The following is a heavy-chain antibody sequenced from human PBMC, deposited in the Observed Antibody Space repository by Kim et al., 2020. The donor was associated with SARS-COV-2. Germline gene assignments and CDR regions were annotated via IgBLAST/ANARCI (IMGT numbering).Heavy chain of an antibody. Sequence: ASVKVSCKVSGYTLTELSMHWVRQAPGKGLEWMGGFDPEDAETIYAQKFQGRVTMTEDTSTDTAYTELSSLRSEDTAVYYCATAFALASAGGGNTYYYGMDVWGQGTTVTVSS. CDR2: FDPEDAET. D-gene: IGHD6-13*01. J-gene: IGHJ6*02. CDR1: GYTLTELS. CDR3: ATAFALASAGGGNTYYYGMDV. V-gene: IGHV1-24*01.